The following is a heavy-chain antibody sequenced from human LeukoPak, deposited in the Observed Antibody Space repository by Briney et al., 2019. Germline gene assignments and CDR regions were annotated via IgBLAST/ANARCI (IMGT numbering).Heavy chain of an antibody. CDR1: GGTFSSYA. CDR3: ARSSTYDSSGYYYWFDP. V-gene: IGHV1-69*04. CDR2: IIPIFGIA. J-gene: IGHJ5*02. Sequence: ASVKVSCKASGGTFSSYASSWVRQAPGKGRDCMGIIIPIFGIANYAQKFQGRVTITADKPTSTAYMELSSLRSEDMAVYYCARSSTYDSSGYYYWFDPWGQGTLVTVSS. D-gene: IGHD3-22*01.